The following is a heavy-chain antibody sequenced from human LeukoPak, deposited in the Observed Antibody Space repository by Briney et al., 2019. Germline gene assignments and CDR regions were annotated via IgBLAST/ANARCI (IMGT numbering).Heavy chain of an antibody. Sequence: GGSLRLSCAASGFTFSSYSMNWVRQAPGKGPEWVSGINYNSGNKVYADAVKGRFTISRDNAKNSLYLQMNNLRSEDTALYFCAQDGVALRYYDPTMYWYFDLWGRGTLVTVSS. V-gene: IGHV3-9*01. D-gene: IGHD3-9*01. J-gene: IGHJ2*01. CDR2: INYNSGNK. CDR1: GFTFSSYS. CDR3: AQDGVALRYYDPTMYWYFDL.